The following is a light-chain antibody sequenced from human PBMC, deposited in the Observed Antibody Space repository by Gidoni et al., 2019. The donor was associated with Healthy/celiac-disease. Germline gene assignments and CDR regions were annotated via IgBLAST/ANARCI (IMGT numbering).Light chain of an antibody. V-gene: IGKV3-15*01. CDR1: QSVSSN. CDR2: GAS. J-gene: IGKJ2*01. CDR3: QQYNNWPYT. Sequence: EIVMTQSPATLSVSPGERATLSCRASQSVSSNLAWYQKKPGQAPRLLIYGASTRATGIPARFSGSGSGTEFTLTISSLQSEDFAVYYCQQYNNWPYTFGQGTKLEFK.